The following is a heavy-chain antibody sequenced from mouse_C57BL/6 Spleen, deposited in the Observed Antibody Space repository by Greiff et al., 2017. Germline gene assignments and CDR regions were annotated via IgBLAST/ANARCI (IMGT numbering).Heavy chain of an antibody. CDR1: GYTFTSYW. D-gene: IGHD3-2*02. CDR2: IDPSDSYT. CDR3: ARPISGSYAMDY. V-gene: IGHV1-59*01. J-gene: IGHJ4*01. Sequence: VQLQQPGAELVRPGPSVKLSCKASGYTFTSYWMHWVKQRPGQGLEWIGVIDPSDSYTNYNQKFKGKATLTVDTSSSTAYMQLSSLTSEDSAVYYCARPISGSYAMDYWGQGTSVTVSS.